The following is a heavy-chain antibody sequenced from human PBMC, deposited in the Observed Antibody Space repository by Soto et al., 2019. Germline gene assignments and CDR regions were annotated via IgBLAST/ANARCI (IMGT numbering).Heavy chain of an antibody. CDR2: IYYSGST. CDR1: GDSIRNRSYY. V-gene: IGHV4-39*01. D-gene: IGHD2-21*02. J-gene: IGHJ4*02. Sequence: SETLSLTCPVTGDSIRNRSYYWGCIRLPPGKGLELIVSIYYSGSTYNNTSLRSRVSMSIDTSKDQFSLKLKSVTAADTALYFCARQRTSVVTQAYFDVWGTGSLVTVSS. CDR3: ARQRTSVVTQAYFDV.